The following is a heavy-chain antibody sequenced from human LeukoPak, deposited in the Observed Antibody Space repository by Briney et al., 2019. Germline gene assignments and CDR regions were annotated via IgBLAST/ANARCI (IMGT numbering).Heavy chain of an antibody. V-gene: IGHV4-4*02. J-gene: IGHJ4*02. D-gene: IGHD3-22*01. CDR3: ARKDDTSTYVFDY. CDR2: IYHSGST. Sequence: PSGTLSLTCAVSGGSTSSSNWWSWVRQPPGKGVEWIGEIYHSGSTNYNPSLKRRVTISVDRSKNQFSLKLSSVTAADTAVYYCARKDDTSTYVFDYWGQGTLVTVSS. CDR1: GGSTSSSNW.